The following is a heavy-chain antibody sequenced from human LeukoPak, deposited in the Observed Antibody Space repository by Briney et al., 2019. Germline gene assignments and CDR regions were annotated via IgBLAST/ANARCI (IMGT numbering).Heavy chain of an antibody. D-gene: IGHD3-16*01. CDR2: VSYAGNND. CDR1: GFTLSTHV. CDR3: ARAGFGFGRFFDY. J-gene: IGHJ4*02. Sequence: GSLRLSRAASGFTLSTHVMHWVRQAPGKGLEWVAAVSYAGNNDFYADSVKGRFTISRDNSKNTLFLQMNSLRAEDTAVYYCARAGFGFGRFFDYWGQGTLVTVSS. V-gene: IGHV3-30-3*01.